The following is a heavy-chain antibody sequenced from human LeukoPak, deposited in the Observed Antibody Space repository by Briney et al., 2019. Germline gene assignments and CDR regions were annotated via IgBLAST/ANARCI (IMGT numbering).Heavy chain of an antibody. CDR3: ARQGGGYWSPYYFDY. Sequence: PSETLSLTCAVYGGSFSGYYWSWIRQPPGKGLEWIGEINHSGSTNYNPSLKSRVTISVDTSKNQFSLKLSSVTAADTAVYYCARQGGGYWSPYYFDYWGQGTLVTVSS. CDR2: INHSGST. D-gene: IGHD3-22*01. V-gene: IGHV4-34*01. CDR1: GGSFSGYY. J-gene: IGHJ4*02.